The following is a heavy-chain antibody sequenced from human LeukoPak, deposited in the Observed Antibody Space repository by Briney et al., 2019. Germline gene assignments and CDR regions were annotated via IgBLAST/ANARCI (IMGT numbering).Heavy chain of an antibody. CDR3: ARGGYGSGSSYNYYGMDV. D-gene: IGHD3-10*01. Sequence: GESLKISCEGSGYSFGNRWIGWVRQMPGKGLEWMGIIYPDDSDTIYKPSFEGQVTISADTSNSTAYLQWSSLKASDTAMYYCARGGYGSGSSYNYYGMDVWGQGTTVTVSS. CDR2: IYPDDSDT. J-gene: IGHJ6*02. V-gene: IGHV5-51*01. CDR1: GYSFGNRW.